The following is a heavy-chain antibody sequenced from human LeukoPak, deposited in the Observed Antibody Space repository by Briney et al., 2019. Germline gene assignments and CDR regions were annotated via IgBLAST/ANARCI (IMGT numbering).Heavy chain of an antibody. V-gene: IGHV3-23*01. CDR3: AKERGRGYYGSGSYWRGTFDY. J-gene: IGHJ4*02. CDR2: ISGIGGST. Sequence: PGASLTLSCAASGFTFSSHSMSSVRQAPGKWLESLSAISGIGGSTYCGDSVKDRFTISRDNSKNTLYLQMNSLRAEDTAVYYCAKERGRGYYGSGSYWRGTFDYWGQGTLVTVSS. D-gene: IGHD3-10*01. CDR1: GFTFSSHS.